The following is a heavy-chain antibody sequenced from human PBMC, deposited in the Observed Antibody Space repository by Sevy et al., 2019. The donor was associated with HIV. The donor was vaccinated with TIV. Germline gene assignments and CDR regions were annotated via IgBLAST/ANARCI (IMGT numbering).Heavy chain of an antibody. J-gene: IGHJ3*02. CDR1: GFTFSSYW. V-gene: IGHV3-7*03. Sequence: GGSLRLSCAASGFTFSSYWMSWVRQAPGKGLEWVANIKQDGSEKYYVDSVKGRFTISRDNSKNSLYLQMNSLRAEDTAVYYCARSLLYGDYGWRDAFDIWGQGTMVTVSS. CDR2: IKQDGSEK. CDR3: ARSLLYGDYGWRDAFDI. D-gene: IGHD4-17*01.